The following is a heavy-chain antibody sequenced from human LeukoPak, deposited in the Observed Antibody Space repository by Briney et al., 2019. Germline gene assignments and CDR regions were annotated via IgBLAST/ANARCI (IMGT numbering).Heavy chain of an antibody. CDR2: IGTAGDT. J-gene: IGHJ4*02. CDR1: GFSFSRYD. Sequence: PGGSLRLSCAASGFSFSRYDMHWVRQATGKGLGWVSAIGTAGDTYYPGSVKGRFTISRENGKNSLYLQMNSLRGEDTAVYYCASGDCSSTSCYGYWGQGTLVTVSS. V-gene: IGHV3-13*01. D-gene: IGHD2-2*01. CDR3: ASGDCSSTSCYGY.